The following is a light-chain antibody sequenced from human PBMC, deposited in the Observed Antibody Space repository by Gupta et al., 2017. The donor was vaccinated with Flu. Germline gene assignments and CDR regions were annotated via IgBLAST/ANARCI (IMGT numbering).Light chain of an antibody. CDR3: CSDAGSDKDV. CDR1: SSDVGGFNY. V-gene: IGLV2-8*01. Sequence: SVTSSCTGSSSDVGGFNYLSWYHQHPGKDPNLMIYEVSQRPSGAADRFSASKAGYTASLTVSGRQEEEEDDYYYCSDAGSDKDVFGTGTKVTVL. J-gene: IGLJ1*01. CDR2: EVS.